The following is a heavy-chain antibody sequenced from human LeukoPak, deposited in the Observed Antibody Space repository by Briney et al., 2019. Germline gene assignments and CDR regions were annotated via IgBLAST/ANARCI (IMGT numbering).Heavy chain of an antibody. D-gene: IGHD1-26*01. Sequence: ASVKVSCKASGYTFTSYGISWVRQAPGQGLEWMGWISAYNGNTNYAQKLQGRVTMTTDPSTSTAYMELRSLRSDDTAVYYCAREFRYSGHKYDVFDLWGQGTIITVSS. J-gene: IGHJ3*01. CDR3: AREFRYSGHKYDVFDL. CDR1: GYTFTSYG. V-gene: IGHV1-18*01. CDR2: ISAYNGNT.